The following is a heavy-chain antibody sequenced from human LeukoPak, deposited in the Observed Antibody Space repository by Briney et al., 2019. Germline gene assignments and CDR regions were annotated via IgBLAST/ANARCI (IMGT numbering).Heavy chain of an antibody. Sequence: PSETLSLTCTVSGGPISSYYWSWIRQPAGKGLEWIGRIYTSGSTNYNPSLKSRVTMSVDTSKNQFSLKLSSVTAADTAVYYCAREYILTGYRVYYYYYMDVWGKGTTVTVSS. CDR3: AREYILTGYRVYYYYYMDV. D-gene: IGHD3-9*01. CDR1: GGPISSYY. CDR2: IYTSGST. J-gene: IGHJ6*03. V-gene: IGHV4-4*07.